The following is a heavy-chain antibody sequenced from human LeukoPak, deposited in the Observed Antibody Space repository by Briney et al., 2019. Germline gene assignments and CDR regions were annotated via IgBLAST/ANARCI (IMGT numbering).Heavy chain of an antibody. CDR1: GFTFSDYY. Sequence: GGSLRLSCAASGFTFSDYYMSWIRQAPGKGLEWVSSISSSSSYIYYADSVKGRFTISRDNAKNSLYLQMNSLRAEDSALYYCTRDMQGSRLYLVGSQNDWGQGTLVTVSS. J-gene: IGHJ4*02. CDR2: ISSSSSYI. D-gene: IGHD1-26*01. CDR3: TRDMQGSRLYLVGSQND. V-gene: IGHV3-11*06.